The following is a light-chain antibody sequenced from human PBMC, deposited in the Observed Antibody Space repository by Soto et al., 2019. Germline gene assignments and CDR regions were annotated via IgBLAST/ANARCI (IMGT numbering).Light chain of an antibody. CDR1: SSDVGAYNF. CDR2: EVS. V-gene: IGLV2-14*01. J-gene: IGLJ1*01. CDR3: SSYTSSSTLV. Sequence: QPVLTQPASVSGSPGQSISISCTGTSSDVGAYNFVSWYQQHPGKAPKLMIYEVSNRPSGVSNRFSGSKSGNTASLTISGLQAEDEADYYCSSYTSSSTLVFGSGTKLTVL.